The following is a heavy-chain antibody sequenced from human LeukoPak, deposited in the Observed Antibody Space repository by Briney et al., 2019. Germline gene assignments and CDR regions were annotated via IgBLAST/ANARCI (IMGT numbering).Heavy chain of an antibody. D-gene: IGHD1-1*01. CDR1: GFAFSNYW. CDR3: ARAFIGTGSFDI. V-gene: IGHV3-74*01. Sequence: PGGSLRLSCAASGFAFSNYWMHWVRQAPGKGLVWVSRINSDGSSTTYADSVKGRFTVSRDNAKTTLYLQMNSLRDEDTAVYYCARAFIGTGSFDIWGQGTMVTVCS. CDR2: INSDGSST. J-gene: IGHJ3*02.